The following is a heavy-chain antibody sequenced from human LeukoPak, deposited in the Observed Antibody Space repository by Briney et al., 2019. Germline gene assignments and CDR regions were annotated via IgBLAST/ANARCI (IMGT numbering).Heavy chain of an antibody. CDR1: GFTFSSYW. Sequence: PGGSLRLSCAASGFTFSSYWMSWDRQAPGKGLEWVANIKQDGSEKYYVDSVKGRFTISRDNAKNSLYLQMNSLRAEDTAVYYCARDLWLGIFDYWGQGTLVTVSS. J-gene: IGHJ4*02. V-gene: IGHV3-7*01. CDR3: ARDLWLGIFDY. D-gene: IGHD6-19*01. CDR2: IKQDGSEK.